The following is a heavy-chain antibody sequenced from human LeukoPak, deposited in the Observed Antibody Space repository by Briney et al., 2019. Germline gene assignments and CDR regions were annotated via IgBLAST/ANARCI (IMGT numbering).Heavy chain of an antibody. CDR3: ARNASVDGNWPRPLDY. J-gene: IGHJ4*02. Sequence: SETLSLTCTVSGGSISSSNYYWGWIRQPPGKGLEWTGYIYYSGSTYYKPSLKTRVTISVDTSKNQFSLKLTSVTAADTAVYYCARNASVDGNWPRPLDYWGQGSLVTVSS. V-gene: IGHV4-39*01. CDR2: IYYSGST. D-gene: IGHD6-19*01. CDR1: GGSISSSNYY.